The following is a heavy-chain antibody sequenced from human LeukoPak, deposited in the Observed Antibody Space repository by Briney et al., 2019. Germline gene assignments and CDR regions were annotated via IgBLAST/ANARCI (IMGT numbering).Heavy chain of an antibody. D-gene: IGHD2-15*01. CDR3: AATSVAYCSGGSCPEEH. CDR1: GFSVTGNY. V-gene: IGHV3-53*01. J-gene: IGHJ4*02. Sequence: GGSLRLSCTASGFSVTGNYMSWVRQAPGKGLYWVSVFYGGGATYHVDSVKGRFTFSRDSSTNTLYLEMNNLRADDTAVYYCAATSVAYCSGGSCPEEHWGPGTLVTVSS. CDR2: FYGGGAT.